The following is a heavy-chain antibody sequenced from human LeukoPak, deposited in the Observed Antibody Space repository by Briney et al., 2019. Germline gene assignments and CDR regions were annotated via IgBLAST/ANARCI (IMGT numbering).Heavy chain of an antibody. CDR3: ARQNYYFDY. J-gene: IGHJ4*02. V-gene: IGHV4-59*08. CDR1: GGSISSYY. CDR2: IYYSGST. D-gene: IGHD1-7*01. Sequence: SETLSLTCTVPGGSISSYYWSWIRQPPGKGLEWIGYIYYSGSTNYNPSLKSRVTISVDTSKNQFSLKLSSVTAADTAVYYCARQNYYFDYWGQGTLVTVSS.